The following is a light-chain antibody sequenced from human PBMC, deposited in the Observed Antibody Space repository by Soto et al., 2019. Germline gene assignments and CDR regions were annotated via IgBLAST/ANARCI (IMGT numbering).Light chain of an antibody. J-gene: IGKJ1*01. Sequence: AIRMTQSPSSFSASTGDRVSITCRATQDIGTYLAWYQQIPGKAPKLLIYDASTLQTRVPSRFSGSGSGTDFTLTISYLQSEDFGTYYCQQFYNYPRTFGQGTKVDIK. CDR3: QQFYNYPRT. V-gene: IGKV1-8*01. CDR2: DAS. CDR1: QDIGTY.